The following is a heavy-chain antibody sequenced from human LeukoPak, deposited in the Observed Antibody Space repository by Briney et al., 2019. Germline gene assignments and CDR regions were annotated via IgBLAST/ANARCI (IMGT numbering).Heavy chain of an antibody. J-gene: IGHJ4*02. CDR3: ARVEYYYDSSGYYLNHKFDY. D-gene: IGHD3-22*01. V-gene: IGHV4-31*03. Sequence: SETLSLTCTVSGGSISSGGYYWSWIRQHPGKGLEWIGYIYYSGSTYHNPSLKSRVTISVDTSKNQFSLKLSSVTAADTAVYYCARVEYYYDSSGYYLNHKFDYWGQGTLVTVSS. CDR2: IYYSGST. CDR1: GGSISSGGYY.